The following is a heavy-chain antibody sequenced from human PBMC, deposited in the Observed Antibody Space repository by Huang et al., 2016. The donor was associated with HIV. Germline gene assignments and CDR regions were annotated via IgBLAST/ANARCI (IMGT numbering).Heavy chain of an antibody. V-gene: IGHV4-39*01. Sequence: QLQPQESGPGLVKPSETLSLTCTVSGGSISSSSYYWGWIRQPPGKGLEWIGSIYQSGTTYYNPSLKSRVTRSVDTSRTQFSLKLSSVTAADTAVYYWAAHGRIVGIPAAPLRFDPWGQGTLVTVSS. D-gene: IGHD6-13*01. CDR2: IYQSGTT. CDR3: AAHGRIVGIPAAPLRFDP. J-gene: IGHJ5*02. CDR1: GGSISSSSYY.